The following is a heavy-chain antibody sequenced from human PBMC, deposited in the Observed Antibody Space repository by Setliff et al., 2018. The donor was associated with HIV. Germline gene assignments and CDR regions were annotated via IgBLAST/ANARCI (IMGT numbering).Heavy chain of an antibody. D-gene: IGHD3-10*01. Sequence: PSETLSLTCAAYGGSLSGYYWSWIRQTPGKGLEWIGEVHYSGRTAYNPSLQSRVAISVDMYRNQFILRLTSVTAADTSVYYCARHRAQRGSGTYYDDWFDPWGQGTLVTVSS. J-gene: IGHJ5*02. CDR1: GGSLSGYY. CDR2: VHYSGRT. CDR3: ARHRAQRGSGTYYDDWFDP. V-gene: IGHV4-34*01.